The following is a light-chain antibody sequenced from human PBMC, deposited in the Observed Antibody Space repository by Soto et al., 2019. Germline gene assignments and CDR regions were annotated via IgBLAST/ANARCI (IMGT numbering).Light chain of an antibody. V-gene: IGLV2-14*03. CDR2: DLT. Sequence: QSALTQPASVSGSPGQSVTISCTGTSSDIGAYNYVSWYQHHPGKGPKLIIYDLTHRPSGVSTRFSGSKSGNTASLTISGLQTEDEANYYCSSFTIPSMRGVFGGGPKLTVL. J-gene: IGLJ3*02. CDR1: SSDIGAYNY. CDR3: SSFTIPSMRGV.